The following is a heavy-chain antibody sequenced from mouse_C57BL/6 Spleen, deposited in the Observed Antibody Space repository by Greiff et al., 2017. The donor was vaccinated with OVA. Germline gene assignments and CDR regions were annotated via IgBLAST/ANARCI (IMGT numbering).Heavy chain of an antibody. V-gene: IGHV1-22*01. D-gene: IGHD1-1*01. J-gene: IGHJ2*01. CDR2: INPNNGGT. Sequence: VQLQQSGPELVKPGASVKMSCKASGYTFTDYNMHWVKQSHGKSLEWIGYINPNNGGTSYNQKFKGKATLTVNKSSSTAYMELRSLTSEDSAVYYCARSIYYGSSNFDYWGQGTTRTVSS. CDR1: GYTFTDYN. CDR3: ARSIYYGSSNFDY.